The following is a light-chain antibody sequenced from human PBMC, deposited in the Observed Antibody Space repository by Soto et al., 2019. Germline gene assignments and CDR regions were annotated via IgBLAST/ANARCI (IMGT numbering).Light chain of an antibody. Sequence: IQFTHSPSSLSASLVYRLTITCRASQGISSYLAWYQEKPGKAPKLLIYGASTLQSGVPSRFSGSGSGTDFTLTISSLQPEDFATYYCQQLNSYPLTFGGGTKVDIK. CDR2: GAS. CDR1: QGISSY. J-gene: IGKJ4*01. V-gene: IGKV1-9*01. CDR3: QQLNSYPLT.